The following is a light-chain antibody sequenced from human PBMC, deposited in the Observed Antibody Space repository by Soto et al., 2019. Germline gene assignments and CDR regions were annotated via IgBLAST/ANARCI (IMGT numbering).Light chain of an antibody. CDR3: QQYSGWPYT. J-gene: IGKJ5*01. Sequence: ETVLTQSPGTLSLSPGERATLSCRASQSVSSNHLTWYQQKPGQPPRLLIYGASTRATGIPARFSGSGSGTEFTLTISNLQSEDFAVYYCQQYSGWPYTFGQGTRLEI. CDR1: QSVSSN. V-gene: IGKV3-15*01. CDR2: GAS.